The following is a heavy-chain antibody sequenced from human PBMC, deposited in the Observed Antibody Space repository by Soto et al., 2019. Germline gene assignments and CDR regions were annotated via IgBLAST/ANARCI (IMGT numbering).Heavy chain of an antibody. V-gene: IGHV3-21*01. Sequence: XEFLRLSCAASGFTFSIYSVNWVRPAPGKGLEWVSSISSSSSYIYYADSVKGRFTISRDNAKNSLYLQMNSLRAEDTAVYYCARDPSHWDCSGGSCYMLYHGMDVWGQGTTVTVSS. CDR2: ISSSSSYI. CDR1: GFTFSIYS. J-gene: IGHJ6*02. D-gene: IGHD2-15*01. CDR3: ARDPSHWDCSGGSCYMLYHGMDV.